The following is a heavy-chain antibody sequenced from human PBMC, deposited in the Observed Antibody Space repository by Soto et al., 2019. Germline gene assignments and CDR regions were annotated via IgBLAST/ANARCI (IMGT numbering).Heavy chain of an antibody. V-gene: IGHV1-46*01. Sequence: ASVKVSCKASGYTFTGYYMHWVRQAPGQGLEWMGIINPSGGSTSYAQKFQGRVTMTRDTSTSTVYMELSSLRSEDTAVYYCARDPVDDSSGYYYGRDKIPFDYWGQGTLVTVSS. CDR1: GYTFTGYY. D-gene: IGHD3-22*01. CDR3: ARDPVDDSSGYYYGRDKIPFDY. J-gene: IGHJ4*02. CDR2: INPSGGST.